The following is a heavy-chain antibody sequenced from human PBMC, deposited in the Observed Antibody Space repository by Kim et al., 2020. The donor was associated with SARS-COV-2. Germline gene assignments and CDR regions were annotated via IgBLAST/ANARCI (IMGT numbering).Heavy chain of an antibody. CDR1: GGSISTYY. J-gene: IGHJ4*02. V-gene: IGHV4-59*12. D-gene: IGHD2-2*01. CDR2: VYYSGST. CDR3: AREGGSSSTHLDY. Sequence: SETLSLTCSASGGSISTYYWSWLRQPPGKGLEWIGNVYYSGSTNYNPSLKSRVTMSVDTSNNQFSLNLTSVTAADTAVYYCAREGGSSSTHLDYWGQGTLVTVSS.